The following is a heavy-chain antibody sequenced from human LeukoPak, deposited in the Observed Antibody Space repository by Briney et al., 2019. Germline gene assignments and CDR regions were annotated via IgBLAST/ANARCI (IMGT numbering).Heavy chain of an antibody. CDR2: INSDGSTI. CDR3: ARVTVSSSEVIFDY. J-gene: IGHJ4*02. Sequence: TGGSLRLSCAASGFTFSNNWMHWVRQAPGKGLVWVSRINSDGSTITYADSVKGRFTISRDNAKNTLYLQMNSLRAEDTAVYYCARVTVSSSEVIFDYWGQGSLVTVSS. CDR1: GFTFSNNW. V-gene: IGHV3-74*01. D-gene: IGHD1-20*01.